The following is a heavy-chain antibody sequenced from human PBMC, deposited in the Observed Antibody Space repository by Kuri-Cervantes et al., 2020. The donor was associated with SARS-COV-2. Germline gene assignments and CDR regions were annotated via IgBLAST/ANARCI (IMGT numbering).Heavy chain of an antibody. Sequence: GGSLRLSCAASGFTFSNAWMSWVRQAPGKGLEWVGRIRSKANSYATAYAASVKGRFTISRDDSKNTAYLQMNSLKTEDTAVYYCTRPIDFYGSGSYRAWFDPWGQGTLVTVSS. V-gene: IGHV3-73*01. D-gene: IGHD3-10*01. CDR3: TRPIDFYGSGSYRAWFDP. CDR2: IRSKANSYAT. J-gene: IGHJ5*02. CDR1: GFTFSNAW.